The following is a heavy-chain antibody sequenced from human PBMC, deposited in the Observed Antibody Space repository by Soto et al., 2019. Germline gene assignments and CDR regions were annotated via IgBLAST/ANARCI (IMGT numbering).Heavy chain of an antibody. CDR1: GFSLTTSGVG. V-gene: IGHV2-5*02. CDR3: AYRVLRTVFGLVTTTAIDFDF. CDR2: IYWDDDK. Sequence: QITLNESGPTQVKPRQTLTLTCTFSGFSLTTSGVGVGWIRQSPGKAPEWLALIYWDDDKRYSPSLKSRLTITKDTSKNQVVLTMADLDPADTATYYCAYRVLRTVFGLVTTTAIDFDFWGQGTPVAVSS. J-gene: IGHJ4*02. D-gene: IGHD3-3*01.